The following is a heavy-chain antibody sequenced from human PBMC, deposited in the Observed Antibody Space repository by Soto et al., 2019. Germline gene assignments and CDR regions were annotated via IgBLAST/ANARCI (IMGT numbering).Heavy chain of an antibody. D-gene: IGHD1-26*01. Sequence: ASVKVSCKASGYTFTGYYMHWVRQAPGQGLEWMGWINPNSGGTNYAQKFQGWVTMTRDTSISTAYMELSRLRSDDTAVYYCARDMVGATSTYYYYGMDVWGQGTTVTVS. CDR2: INPNSGGT. J-gene: IGHJ6*02. V-gene: IGHV1-2*04. CDR3: ARDMVGATSTYYYYGMDV. CDR1: GYTFTGYY.